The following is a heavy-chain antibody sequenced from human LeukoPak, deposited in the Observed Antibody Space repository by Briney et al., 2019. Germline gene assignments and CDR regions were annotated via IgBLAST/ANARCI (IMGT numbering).Heavy chain of an antibody. CDR1: GFTFSSYW. Sequence: GGSLRLSCAASGFTFSSYWMSWVRQAPVKGLEWVANIKEDGSEKSSVGSVKGRFTISRDNAKNSLYLQMNSLRAEDTAVYYCARAGAGRAFDIWGQGTMVTVSS. J-gene: IGHJ3*02. CDR3: ARAGAGRAFDI. V-gene: IGHV3-7*01. D-gene: IGHD1-26*01. CDR2: IKEDGSEK.